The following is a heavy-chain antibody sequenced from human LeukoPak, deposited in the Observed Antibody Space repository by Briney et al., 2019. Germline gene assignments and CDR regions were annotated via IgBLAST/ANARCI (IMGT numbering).Heavy chain of an antibody. V-gene: IGHV3-48*03. J-gene: IGHJ4*02. Sequence: GGSLRLSCAASGFTFSSYEMNWVRQAPGKGLEWVSYISSSGSTIYYADSVKGRFTISRDNAKNSLYLQMNSLRAEDTAVYYCARSGAQNYYGSGSYFPPYYFDYWGQGTLVTVSS. CDR2: ISSSGSTI. CDR3: ARSGAQNYYGSGSYFPPYYFDY. D-gene: IGHD3-10*01. CDR1: GFTFSSYE.